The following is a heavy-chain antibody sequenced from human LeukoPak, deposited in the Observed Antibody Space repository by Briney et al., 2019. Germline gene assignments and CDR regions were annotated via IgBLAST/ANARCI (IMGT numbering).Heavy chain of an antibody. J-gene: IGHJ4*02. V-gene: IGHV3-23*01. CDR2: ISGSGDNT. D-gene: IGHD3-22*01. CDR3: AKGSYYDSSGSFYFDY. Sequence: GGSLRLSCAVSGFTFSGFWMSWSRQAPGKGLEWVSGISGSGDNTYYADSVKGRFTISRDNSKNTLYVQVNSLGTEDTAAYYCAKGSYYDSSGSFYFDYWGQGTLVTVSS. CDR1: GFTFSGFW.